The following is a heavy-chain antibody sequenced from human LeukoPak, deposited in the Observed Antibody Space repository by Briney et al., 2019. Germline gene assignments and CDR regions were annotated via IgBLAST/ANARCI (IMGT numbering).Heavy chain of an antibody. V-gene: IGHV3-74*01. D-gene: IGHD6-19*01. CDR2: INSDESSI. CDR3: ARALAVAGSVGGLVD. CDR1: GFTLSSYW. Sequence: GGSLRLSCAASGFTLSSYWMHWVRQAPGKGLMWLSRINSDESSISYADSVKGRFTISRDNAQNTLYLQMNSLRAEDTAVYYCARALAVAGSVGGLVDWGQGTLVTVSS. J-gene: IGHJ4*02.